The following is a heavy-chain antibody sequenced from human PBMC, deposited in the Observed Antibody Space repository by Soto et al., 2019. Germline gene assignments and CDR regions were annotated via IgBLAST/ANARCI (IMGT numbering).Heavy chain of an antibody. CDR3: ARAGGYSSFFQQKTAYDMDV. CDR1: GFTYNSYS. D-gene: IGHD3-22*01. V-gene: IGHV3-21*01. CDR2: ISSFSNYM. Sequence: GGSLRLSCAVSGFTYNSYSMNGVRQAPGKGLEWFSSISSFSNYMYYTDSVKGRFTISRDNARNSLYLQMNSLRAEDTAVYYCARAGGYSSFFQQKTAYDMDVWGQGTTVTVSS. J-gene: IGHJ6*02.